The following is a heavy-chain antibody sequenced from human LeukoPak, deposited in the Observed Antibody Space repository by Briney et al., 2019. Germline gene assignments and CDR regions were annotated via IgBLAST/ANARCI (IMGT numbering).Heavy chain of an antibody. CDR3: AGDLAGPPQEAFDI. V-gene: IGHV3-7*01. CDR2: IKQDGSEK. J-gene: IGHJ3*02. CDR1: GLTFSRYW. Sequence: PGGSLRLSCAASGLTFSRYWMSWVRQAPGKGLEWVANIKQDGSEKHYVDSVTGRFTISRDNTKNSLYLQMNSLRADDTAVYYCAGDLAGPPQEAFDIWGQGTMVTVSS.